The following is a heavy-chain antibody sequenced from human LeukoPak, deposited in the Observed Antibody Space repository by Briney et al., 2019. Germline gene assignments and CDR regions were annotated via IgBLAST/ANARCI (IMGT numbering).Heavy chain of an antibody. Sequence: PGGSLRLSCAASGFTFSSYSMNWVHQAPGKGLEWVSSISSSSSYIYYADSVKGRFTISRDNAKNSLYLQMNSLRAEDTAVYYCARSPYYYDSSGYHDYYFDYWGQGTLVTVSS. V-gene: IGHV3-21*01. CDR1: GFTFSSYS. CDR3: ARSPYYYDSSGYHDYYFDY. D-gene: IGHD3-22*01. CDR2: ISSSSSYI. J-gene: IGHJ4*02.